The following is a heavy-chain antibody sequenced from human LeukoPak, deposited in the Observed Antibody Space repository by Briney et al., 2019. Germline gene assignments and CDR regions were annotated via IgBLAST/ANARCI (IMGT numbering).Heavy chain of an antibody. CDR1: GRSISRYY. J-gene: IGHJ4*02. CDR3: ARLHDGYRYGADY. V-gene: IGHV4-59*08. CDR2: IYYSGST. D-gene: IGHD5-18*01. Sequence: SDTLTLPCTVSGRSISRYYGRWIPHPPGRAREWSGYIYYSGSTNYNPSLKSRVTISVDTSKNQFSLKLSPVTAADTAVYYCARLHDGYRYGADYWGQGTLVTAS.